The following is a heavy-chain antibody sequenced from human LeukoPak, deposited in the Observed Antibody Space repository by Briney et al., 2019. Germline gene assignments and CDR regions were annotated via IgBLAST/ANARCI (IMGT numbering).Heavy chain of an antibody. J-gene: IGHJ4*02. V-gene: IGHV1-46*01. D-gene: IGHD3-3*01. Sequence: GASVKVSCTASGYTFTTYYMNWVRQAPGQGLEWMGIINPSAGSTSYAQKFQGRVTMTRDTSTSTVYMELSSLRSEDTAVYYCARGGYDFSSGYYPSRWGQGTLVTVSS. CDR3: ARGGYDFSSGYYPSR. CDR1: GYTFTTYY. CDR2: INPSAGST.